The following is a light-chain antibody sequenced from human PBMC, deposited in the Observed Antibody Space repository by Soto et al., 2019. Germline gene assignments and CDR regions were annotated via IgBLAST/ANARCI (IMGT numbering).Light chain of an antibody. CDR3: QQLNSYRLT. Sequence: DIQLTQSPSFLSASVGDRVTITCRASQGISSYLAWYQQKPGKAPKLLIYAASTLQSGVPSRFSGSGSGTEFTLTISSLQPEDFATYYCQQLNSYRLTFCGGTKVEIK. CDR2: AAS. V-gene: IGKV1-9*01. J-gene: IGKJ4*01. CDR1: QGISSY.